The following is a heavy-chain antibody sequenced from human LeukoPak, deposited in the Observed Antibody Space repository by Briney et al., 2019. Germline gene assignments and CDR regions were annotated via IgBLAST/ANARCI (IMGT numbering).Heavy chain of an antibody. D-gene: IGHD3-10*01. CDR3: ARRVPGYYGMDV. J-gene: IGHJ6*02. V-gene: IGHV4-59*01. CDR2: TYYSGGT. Sequence: QVQLQESGPGLVKPSETLSLTCTVSGGSISSYYWNWIRQPPGKGLEWIGYTYYSGGTNYNPSLKSRVTISVDTSKNQFSLKLSSVTAADTAVYYCARRVPGYYGMDVWGQGTTVTVSS. CDR1: GGSISSYY.